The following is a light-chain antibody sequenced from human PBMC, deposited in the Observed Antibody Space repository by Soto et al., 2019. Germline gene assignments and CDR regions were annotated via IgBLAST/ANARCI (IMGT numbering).Light chain of an antibody. V-gene: IGKV1-6*01. CDR2: SAS. CDR1: QGVRDD. CDR3: LQETKYPLT. J-gene: IGKJ4*01. Sequence: IQMTQSPSSLSASVGDRVTITCRASQGVRDDVGWYQQKPGKAPKLLIYSASTLQSGFPSRFSGSGSGTDFTLTISGLQPEDFGIYYCLQETKYPLTFGGGTK.